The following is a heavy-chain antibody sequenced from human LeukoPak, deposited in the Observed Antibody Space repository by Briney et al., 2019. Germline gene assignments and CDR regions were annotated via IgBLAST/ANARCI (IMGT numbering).Heavy chain of an antibody. CDR3: ARDSSYYDFWSGPPQRGMDV. Sequence: ASVKVSCKTSGYTFTSFYIHWVRQAPGQGLEWMGVINPSGGSTSYSQKFQGRVTMTRDTSTSTVYMQLSSLRSEDTAVYYCARDSSYYDFWSGPPQRGMDVWGQGTTVTVSS. CDR2: INPSGGST. J-gene: IGHJ6*02. D-gene: IGHD3-3*01. V-gene: IGHV1-46*01. CDR1: GYTFTSFY.